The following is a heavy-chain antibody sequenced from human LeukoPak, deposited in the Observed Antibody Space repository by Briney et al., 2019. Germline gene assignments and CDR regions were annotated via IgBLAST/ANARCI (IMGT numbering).Heavy chain of an antibody. CDR3: ARTYYYDSSGYYYKRYYYYMDV. Sequence: SETLSLTCTVSGGSISSYYWSWIRQPAGKGLEWIGRIYTSGSTNYNPSLKSRVTISVDTSKNQFSLKLSSVTAADTAVYYCARTYYYDSSGYYYKRYYYYMDVWGKGTTVTVSS. D-gene: IGHD3-22*01. CDR2: IYTSGST. J-gene: IGHJ6*03. V-gene: IGHV4-4*07. CDR1: GGSISSYY.